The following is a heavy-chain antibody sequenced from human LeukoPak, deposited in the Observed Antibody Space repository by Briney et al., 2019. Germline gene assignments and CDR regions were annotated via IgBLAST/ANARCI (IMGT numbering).Heavy chain of an antibody. V-gene: IGHV1-69*05. CDR1: GGTFSSYA. D-gene: IGHD3-22*01. Sequence: SVKVSCKASGGTFSSYAISWVRQAPGQGLEWMGGIIPIFDTANYAQKFQGRVTITTDESTSTAYMELSSLRSEDTAVYYCARDGDDSSGYSAEYFQHWGQGTLVTVSS. J-gene: IGHJ1*01. CDR2: IIPIFDTA. CDR3: ARDGDDSSGYSAEYFQH.